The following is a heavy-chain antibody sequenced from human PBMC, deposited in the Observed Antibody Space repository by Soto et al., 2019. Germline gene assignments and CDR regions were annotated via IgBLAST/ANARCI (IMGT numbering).Heavy chain of an antibody. J-gene: IGHJ2*01. D-gene: IGHD4-17*01. Sequence: QVQLQQWGAGLLRPSETLSLTCAVYGASYGGSVSGYYWPWLRQPPGKGLEWIGESNHSGSTNYNPSLKSRVTISVDTSKNAFYLTLSFVTAADTAVYSCARNVNRWTGTSYWYFDVWGRGTLVTVSS. CDR1: GASYGGSVSGYY. V-gene: IGHV4-34*01. CDR3: ARNVNRWTGTSYWYFDV. CDR2: SNHSGST.